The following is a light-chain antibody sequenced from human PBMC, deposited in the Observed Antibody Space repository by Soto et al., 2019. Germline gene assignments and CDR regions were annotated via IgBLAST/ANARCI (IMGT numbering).Light chain of an antibody. CDR1: QNVYSN. Sequence: IVMTQSPATLSGSPGGGATLSCRASQNVYSNLAWYQQKPGQAPRLLIYGASTRATSIPARFSGSGSGTEFTLTISSLQSEDFAVYYCQQHGNWPLTFGGGTKV. V-gene: IGKV3-15*01. J-gene: IGKJ4*01. CDR3: QQHGNWPLT. CDR2: GAS.